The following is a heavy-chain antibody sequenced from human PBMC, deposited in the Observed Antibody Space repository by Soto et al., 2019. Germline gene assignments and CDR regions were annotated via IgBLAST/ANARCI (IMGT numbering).Heavy chain of an antibody. CDR1: GDGVARNNAA. J-gene: IGHJ4*02. Sequence: STTLSRACAFFGDGVARNNAALNWIRQSPARGLEWLGRTYYRSKWYNDYAVSVKSRITINPDTSKNQFSLQLNSVTPEDTAVYYFARDRSSISGSYSDYCGQGT. D-gene: IGHD6-19*01. V-gene: IGHV6-1*01. CDR2: TYYRSKWYN. CDR3: ARDRSSISGSYSDY.